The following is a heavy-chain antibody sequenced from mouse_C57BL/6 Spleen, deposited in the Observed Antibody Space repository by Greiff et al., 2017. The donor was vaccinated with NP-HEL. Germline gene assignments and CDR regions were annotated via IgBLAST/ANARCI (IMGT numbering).Heavy chain of an antibody. Sequence: VQLQQPGAELVKPGASVKLSCKASGYTFTSYWMQWVKQRPGQGLEWIGEIDPSDSYTNYNQKFKGKATLTVDTSSSTAYMQLSSLTSEDSAVYYCASGGYYSYFDVWGTGTTVTVSS. V-gene: IGHV1-50*01. J-gene: IGHJ1*03. D-gene: IGHD2-2*01. CDR2: IDPSDSYT. CDR1: GYTFTSYW. CDR3: ASGGYYSYFDV.